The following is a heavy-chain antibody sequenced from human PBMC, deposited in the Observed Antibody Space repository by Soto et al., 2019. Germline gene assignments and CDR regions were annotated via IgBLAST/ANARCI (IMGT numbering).Heavy chain of an antibody. CDR3: ARGYWSGGSCYWFDY. CDR1: GGTFSSYT. J-gene: IGHJ4*02. Sequence: QVQLVQSGAEVKKPGSSVKVSCKASGGTFSSYTISWVRQAPGQGLEWMGRIIPILGIANYAQKFQGRVTITADKSKSTAYRELRRRSSEDTAVYYCARGYWSGGSCYWFDYWGLGTLVTVSS. CDR2: IIPILGIA. D-gene: IGHD2-15*01. V-gene: IGHV1-69*02.